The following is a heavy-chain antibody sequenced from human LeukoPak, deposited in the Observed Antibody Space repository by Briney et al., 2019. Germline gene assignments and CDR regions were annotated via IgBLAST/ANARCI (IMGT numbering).Heavy chain of an antibody. J-gene: IGHJ4*02. Sequence: PSETLSLTCTVSGGSISSYYWSWIRQPAGKGLEWIGRIYTSGSTNYNPSLKSRVTMSVDTSKNQFSLKLSSVTAADTAVYYCARGTLAAADSRGFDYWGQGTLVTVSS. CDR2: IYTSGST. V-gene: IGHV4-4*07. CDR1: GGSISSYY. CDR3: ARGTLAAADSRGFDY. D-gene: IGHD6-13*01.